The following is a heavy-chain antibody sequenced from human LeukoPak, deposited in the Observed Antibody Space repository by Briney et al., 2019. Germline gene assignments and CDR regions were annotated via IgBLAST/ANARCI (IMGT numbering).Heavy chain of an antibody. J-gene: IGHJ5*02. CDR2: FDPEDGGT. Sequence: EASVKVSCKVSGYTLTELSMHWVRQAPGKGLEWMGGFDPEDGGTIYAQKFQGRVTMTEDTSTDTAYMELSSLRSEDTAVYYCATVRCSSSWYLVNWFDPWGQGTLVTVSS. V-gene: IGHV1-24*01. CDR1: GYTLTELS. CDR3: ATVRCSSSWYLVNWFDP. D-gene: IGHD6-13*01.